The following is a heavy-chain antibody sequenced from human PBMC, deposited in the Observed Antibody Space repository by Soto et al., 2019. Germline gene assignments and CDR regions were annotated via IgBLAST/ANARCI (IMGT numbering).Heavy chain of an antibody. V-gene: IGHV1-69*13. D-gene: IGHD3-3*01. CDR2: IIPIFGTA. CDR3: ARAYDFWSGYPNARWDY. Sequence: SVKVSCKASGGTFSSYAISWVRQAPGQGLEWMGGIIPIFGTANYAQKFQGRVTITADESTSTAYMELSSLRSEDAAVYYCARAYDFWSGYPNARWDYWGQGTLVTVSS. J-gene: IGHJ4*02. CDR1: GGTFSSYA.